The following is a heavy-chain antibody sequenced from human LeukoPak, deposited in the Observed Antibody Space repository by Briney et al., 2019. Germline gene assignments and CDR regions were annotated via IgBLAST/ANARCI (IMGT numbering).Heavy chain of an antibody. CDR2: ISGDGGST. D-gene: IGHD2-8*01. V-gene: IGHV3-43*02. J-gene: IGHJ5*02. CDR3: AKDIMGSRDNWFDP. Sequence: GGSLRLSCAASGFSFDDYVMHWVRQSPGKGLEWVSLISGDGGSTYYADSVRGRFTIYRDNSKNSLYLQMSSLRTEDIDLYYCAKDIMGSRDNWFDPWGQGTLVTVSS. CDR1: GFSFDDYV.